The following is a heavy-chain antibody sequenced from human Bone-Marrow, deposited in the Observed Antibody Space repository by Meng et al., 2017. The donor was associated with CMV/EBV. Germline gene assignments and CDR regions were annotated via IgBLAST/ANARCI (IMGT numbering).Heavy chain of an antibody. CDR1: EFTVSNNY. Sequence: GESLKISCAASEFTVSNNYMSWVRQAPGKGLEWVSVIYSGGSTYYADSVKGRFTISRDNSKNTLYLQMNSLRAEDTAVYYCARDAGHYWGQGTLVTVSS. J-gene: IGHJ4*02. D-gene: IGHD6-13*01. CDR2: IYSGGST. V-gene: IGHV3-66*01. CDR3: ARDAGHY.